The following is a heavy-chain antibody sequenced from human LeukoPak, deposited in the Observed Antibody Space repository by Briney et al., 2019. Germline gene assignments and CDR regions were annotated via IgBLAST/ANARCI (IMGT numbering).Heavy chain of an antibody. CDR1: GFTFSSYS. J-gene: IGHJ4*02. CDR2: ISSSSSYI. D-gene: IGHD6-6*01. CDR3: ARSYHRAPRIADRDPGGY. V-gene: IGHV3-21*01. Sequence: GGSLRLSCAASGFTFSSYSMNWVRQAPGKGLEWVSSISSSSSYIYYADSVKGRFTISRDNAKNSLYLQMNSLRDDDTAVYYCARSYHRAPRIADRDPGGYWGQGTLVTVSS.